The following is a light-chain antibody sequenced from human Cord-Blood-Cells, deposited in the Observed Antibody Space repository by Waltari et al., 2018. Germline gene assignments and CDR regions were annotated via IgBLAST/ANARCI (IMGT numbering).Light chain of an antibody. CDR2: DAP. Sequence: EIVLTQSPATLSLSPGERATLSCRASQSVSSYLAWYQQKPGQAPRLLIYDAPNRATGIPARFSGSGSGTDFTLTISSLEPKDFAVYYCQQRSNWPLTFGGGTKVEIK. J-gene: IGKJ4*01. CDR1: QSVSSY. CDR3: QQRSNWPLT. V-gene: IGKV3-11*01.